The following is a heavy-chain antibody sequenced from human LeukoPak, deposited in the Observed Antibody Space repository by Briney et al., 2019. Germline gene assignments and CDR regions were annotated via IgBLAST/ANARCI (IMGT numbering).Heavy chain of an antibody. CDR3: AKDFDFWTGYPTAYLDD. D-gene: IGHD3/OR15-3a*01. CDR1: GFTFSSYA. CDR2: ISGSGGST. V-gene: IGHV3-23*01. J-gene: IGHJ4*02. Sequence: GGSLRLSCAASGFTFSSYAMSWVRQAAGKELESVSAISGSGGSTYYVASVKGRLNIYRDNSKNTLYLQMNSLSAEDTSVYYCAKDFDFWTGYPTAYLDDWGQGTLVTVSS.